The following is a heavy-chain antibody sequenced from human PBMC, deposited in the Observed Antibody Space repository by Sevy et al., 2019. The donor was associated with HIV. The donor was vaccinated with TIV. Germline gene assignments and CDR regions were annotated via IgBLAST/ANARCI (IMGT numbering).Heavy chain of an antibody. CDR2: ISWNSGSI. CDR3: AKSPRYNILTGSFDP. CDR1: GFTFDDYA. D-gene: IGHD3-9*01. Sequence: GGSLRLSCAASGFTFDDYAMHWVRQAPGKGLEWVSGISWNSGSIGYADSVKGRVTISRDNAKNSLYLQMNSLRAEDTALYYCAKSPRYNILTGSFDPWGQGTLVTVSS. J-gene: IGHJ5*02. V-gene: IGHV3-9*01.